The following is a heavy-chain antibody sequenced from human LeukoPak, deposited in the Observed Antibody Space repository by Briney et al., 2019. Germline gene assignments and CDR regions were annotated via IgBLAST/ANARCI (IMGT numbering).Heavy chain of an antibody. CDR1: GFTFTSSA. CDR2: IVVGSGNT. D-gene: IGHD6-13*01. V-gene: IGHV1-58*02. Sequence: SVKVSCKASGFTFTSSAMQWVRQARGQRLEWIGWIVVGSGNTNYAQKFQERVTITRDMSTSTAYMELSSLRSEDTAVYYCARFKQQPESAFDIWGQGTMVTVSS. CDR3: ARFKQQPESAFDI. J-gene: IGHJ3*02.